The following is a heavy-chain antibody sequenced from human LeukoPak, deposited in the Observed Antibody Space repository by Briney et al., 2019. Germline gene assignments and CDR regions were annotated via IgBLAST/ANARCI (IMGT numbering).Heavy chain of an antibody. CDR2: INPNTGGT. Sequence: ASVKVSCKASGYTFTGYYMHWVRQAPGQGLEWMGWINPNTGGTNYAQKFQGRVTMTRDTSITTAYMELSRLRSDDTAVYYCARQVPYYYYGMDVWGQGTTVTVSS. J-gene: IGHJ6*02. CDR1: GYTFTGYY. V-gene: IGHV1-2*02. D-gene: IGHD2-2*01. CDR3: ARQVPYYYYGMDV.